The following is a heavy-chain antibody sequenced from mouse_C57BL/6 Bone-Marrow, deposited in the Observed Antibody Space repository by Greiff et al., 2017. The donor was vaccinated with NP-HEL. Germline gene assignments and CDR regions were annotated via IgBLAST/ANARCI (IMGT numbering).Heavy chain of an antibody. CDR2: IYPRGGNT. Sequence: QVQLQQSGAELARPGDSVKLSCKASGYTFTSYGISWVKQRTGQGLEWIGEIYPRGGNTYYNEKFKGQATLTADKSSSTAYMELRRLTSEDSAVYFCARTGYYGYWGQGTTLSVSS. J-gene: IGHJ2*01. CDR1: GYTFTSYG. D-gene: IGHD1-1*01. CDR3: ARTGYYGY. V-gene: IGHV1-81*01.